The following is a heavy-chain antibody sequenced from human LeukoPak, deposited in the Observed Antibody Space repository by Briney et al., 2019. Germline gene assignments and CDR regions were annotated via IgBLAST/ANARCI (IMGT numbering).Heavy chain of an antibody. Sequence: SGGSLRLSCAASGFTFSDYYMSWIRRAPGKGLEWVSYISSSGSTIYYADSVKGRFTISRDNAKNSLYLQMNSLRAEDTAVYYCARSDSDFWSGYSDYWGQGTLVTVSS. J-gene: IGHJ4*02. CDR2: ISSSGSTI. V-gene: IGHV3-11*04. CDR1: GFTFSDYY. CDR3: ARSDSDFWSGYSDY. D-gene: IGHD3-3*01.